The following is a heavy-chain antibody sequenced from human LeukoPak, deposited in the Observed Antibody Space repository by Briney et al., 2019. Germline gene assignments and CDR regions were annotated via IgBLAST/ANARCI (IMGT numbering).Heavy chain of an antibody. D-gene: IGHD2-15*01. V-gene: IGHV3-74*01. J-gene: IGHJ4*02. CDR2: INSDGSST. CDR3: ARDSPQCSGGYCYFVY. Sequence: PGGSLRLSCAASGFTFSSYWMHWVRQAPGKGLVWVSRINSDGSSTSYADSVKGRFTISRDNAKNTLYLQMNSLRVEDTAVYYCARDSPQCSGGYCYFVYWGQGTLVTVSS. CDR1: GFTFSSYW.